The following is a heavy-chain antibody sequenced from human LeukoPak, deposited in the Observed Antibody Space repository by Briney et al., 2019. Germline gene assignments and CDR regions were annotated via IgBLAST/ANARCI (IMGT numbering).Heavy chain of an antibody. Sequence: GGSLRLSCAASGFTFTTYAMSWVRQAPGKGLEWVSAISGSGSSTYYADSVKGRYTISRDNSKNTLYLQMNSLRAEDTAVYYCARGGTMYYGSGNFDYWGQGTLVTVSS. CDR1: GFTFTTYA. J-gene: IGHJ4*02. V-gene: IGHV3-23*01. CDR2: ISGSGSST. D-gene: IGHD3-10*01. CDR3: ARGGTMYYGSGNFDY.